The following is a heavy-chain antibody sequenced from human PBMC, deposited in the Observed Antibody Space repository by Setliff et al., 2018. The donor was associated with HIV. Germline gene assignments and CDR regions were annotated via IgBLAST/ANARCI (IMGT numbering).Heavy chain of an antibody. V-gene: IGHV3-23*01. Sequence: PGWSLRLSCAASGFTFSTYAMSWVRQAPGRGLEWVSGISGWGGSTYNADSVKGRFTISRDNSKNTLYLQMNSLRAEDTAVYYCAKTYNWNDVHYYYMDVWGKGTTVNSP. D-gene: IGHD1-1*01. CDR1: GFTFSTYA. CDR3: AKTYNWNDVHYYYMDV. CDR2: ISGWGGST. J-gene: IGHJ6*03.